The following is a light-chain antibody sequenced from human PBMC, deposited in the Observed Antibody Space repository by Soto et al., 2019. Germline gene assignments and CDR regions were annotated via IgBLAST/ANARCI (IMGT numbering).Light chain of an antibody. V-gene: IGKV3-20*01. CDR3: QQYGNSVYT. Sequence: EIVLTQSPGTLSLSPGERATLSCGASQSVSSSYLAWYQQKPGQTPRLLIYAASSRATGIPDRFSGSGSGTDFTLTISRLEPEDFAVYYCQQYGNSVYTFGQGTKLEIK. J-gene: IGKJ2*01. CDR2: AAS. CDR1: QSVSSSY.